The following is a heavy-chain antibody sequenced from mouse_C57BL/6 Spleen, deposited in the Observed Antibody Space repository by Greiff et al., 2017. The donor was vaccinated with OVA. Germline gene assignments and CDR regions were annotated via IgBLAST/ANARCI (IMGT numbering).Heavy chain of an antibody. Sequence: EVKLMESGPGMVKPSQSLSLTCTVTGYSITSGYDWHWIRHFPGNKLEWMGYISYSGSTNYNPSLKSRISITHDTSKNHFFLKLKSVTTEDTATDYCARESAHYGSYYFDYWGKGTTLTVSS. J-gene: IGHJ2*01. V-gene: IGHV3-1*01. CDR2: ISYSGST. CDR1: GYSITSGYD. CDR3: ARESAHYGSYYFDY. D-gene: IGHD1-1*01.